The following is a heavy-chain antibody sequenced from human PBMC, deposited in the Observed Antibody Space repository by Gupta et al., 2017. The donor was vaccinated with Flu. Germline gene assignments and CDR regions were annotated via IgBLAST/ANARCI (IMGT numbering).Heavy chain of an antibody. CDR2: IKSAGSEK. J-gene: IGHJ6*03. CDR1: GFPFSGYW. Sequence: EVQLVESGGGLVQPGGPLRLSCAAPGFPFSGYWLCWVRQAPGKGVELVVNIKSAGSEKYYGDSVKGRFTISRDNAKNSLYLQMNSLRAEDTAVYYCARGRTGSYYQVHYMDVWGKGTTVTVSS. CDR3: ARGRTGSYYQVHYMDV. D-gene: IGHD1-26*01. V-gene: IGHV3-7*01.